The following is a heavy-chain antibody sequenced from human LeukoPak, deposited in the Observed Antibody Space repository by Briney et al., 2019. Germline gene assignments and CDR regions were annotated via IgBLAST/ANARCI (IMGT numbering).Heavy chain of an antibody. D-gene: IGHD3-16*01. CDR2: IYSGDNT. Sequence: GGSLRLSCAASGFTVSNNYMSGVRQAPGKGLEWVSVIYSGDNTYYVESVKGRFTISRDNSKNTLFLQMNRLRAEDTAVYYCAGRRVLDASFDYWGQGTLVTVSS. V-gene: IGHV3-66*02. CDR1: GFTVSNNY. J-gene: IGHJ4*02. CDR3: AGRRVLDASFDY.